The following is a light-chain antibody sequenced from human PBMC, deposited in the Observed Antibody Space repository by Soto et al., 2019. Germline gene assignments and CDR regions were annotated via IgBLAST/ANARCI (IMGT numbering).Light chain of an antibody. CDR2: AAT. CDR1: QGIRND. CDR3: LQDYNYPRT. J-gene: IGKJ1*01. Sequence: IQMTQSPSSLSASVGDRVTITCRASQGIRNDLGWYQQKPGEAPNLLIYAATTLRSGVPSRFSGSGSGTDFTLTISSLQPEDCATYYCLQDYNYPRTVGQGTRVEV. V-gene: IGKV1-6*02.